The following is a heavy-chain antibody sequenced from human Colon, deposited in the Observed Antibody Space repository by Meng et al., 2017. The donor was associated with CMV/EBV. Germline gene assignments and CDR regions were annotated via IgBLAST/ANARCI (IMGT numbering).Heavy chain of an antibody. J-gene: IGHJ6*02. V-gene: IGHV1-18*01. Sequence: ASVKVSCKASGYTFTSYGISWVRQAPGQGLEWMGWISAYNGNTNYAQKLQGRVTMTTDTSTSTAYMELRSLRSDDTAVYYCARFVVVPAAIPNYGMDVWGQGTPVTVSS. CDR1: GYTFTSYG. CDR3: ARFVVVPAAIPNYGMDV. D-gene: IGHD2-2*02. CDR2: ISAYNGNT.